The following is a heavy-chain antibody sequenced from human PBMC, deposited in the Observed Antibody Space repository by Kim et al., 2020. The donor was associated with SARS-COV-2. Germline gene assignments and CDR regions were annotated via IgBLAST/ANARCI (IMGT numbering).Heavy chain of an antibody. V-gene: IGHV4-39*01. D-gene: IGHD6-19*01. J-gene: IGHJ6*01. CDR2: IYYSGST. CDR1: GGSISSSSYY. Sequence: SETLSRTCTVSGGSISSSSYYWGWIRQPPGKGLEWIGSIYYSGSTYYNPSLKSRVTISVDTSKNQFSLKLSSVTAADTAVYYCASEAVAGSYYYYYGMDV. CDR3: ASEAVAGSYYYYYGMDV.